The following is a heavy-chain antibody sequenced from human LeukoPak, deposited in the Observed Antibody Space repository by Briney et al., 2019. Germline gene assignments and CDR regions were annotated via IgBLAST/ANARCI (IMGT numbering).Heavy chain of an antibody. J-gene: IGHJ5*02. D-gene: IGHD6-13*01. V-gene: IGHV3-53*01. Sequence: GGSLRLSCAAFGFTVSDNYMNWVRQSPGKGLEWVSGIYSDDTTHYADSVKGRFTISRDNSKNTLYLQMNSLRAEDTAVYYCAKSSSSWDWFDPWGQGTLVTVSS. CDR2: IYSDDTT. CDR3: AKSSSSWDWFDP. CDR1: GFTVSDNY.